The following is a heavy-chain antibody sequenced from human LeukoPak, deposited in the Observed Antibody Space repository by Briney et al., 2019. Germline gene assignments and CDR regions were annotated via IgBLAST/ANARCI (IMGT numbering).Heavy chain of an antibody. V-gene: IGHV5-10-1*01. Sequence: GESLKISCKGSGYSFTSHWISWVRQMPGKGLEWMGRIDPTDSYANYSPSFQGHVTISADKSISTASLQWSSLKASDTAMYYCARQADYGYSLDYWGQGTLVTVSS. D-gene: IGHD4-17*01. J-gene: IGHJ4*02. CDR3: ARQADYGYSLDY. CDR2: IDPTDSYA. CDR1: GYSFTSHW.